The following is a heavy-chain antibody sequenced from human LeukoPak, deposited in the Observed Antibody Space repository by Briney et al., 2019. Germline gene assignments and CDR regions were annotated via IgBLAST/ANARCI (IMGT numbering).Heavy chain of an antibody. J-gene: IGHJ4*02. V-gene: IGHV4-59*12. CDR2: IYYSGST. D-gene: IGHD1-20*01. Sequence: SETLSLTCSVSGGSISRYYWSWIRQPPGKGLEWIGYIYYSGSTNYNPSLKSRVTISVDTSKNQFSLKLSSVTAADTAVYYCARDRSLTGPFDYWGQGTLVTVSS. CDR3: ARDRSLTGPFDY. CDR1: GGSISRYY.